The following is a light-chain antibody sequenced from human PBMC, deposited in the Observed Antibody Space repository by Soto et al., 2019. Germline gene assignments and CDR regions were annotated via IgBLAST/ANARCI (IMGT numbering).Light chain of an antibody. CDR2: GAS. CDR1: QSVSSSY. CDR3: KQYGSSDMYT. V-gene: IGKV3-20*01. J-gene: IGKJ2*01. Sequence: EIVLTQSPGTLSLSPEERATLSCRASQSVSSSYLAWYQQKPGQAPRLLIYGASSRATGIPDRFSGSGSGTDFTLTISRLEPEDFAVYYCKQYGSSDMYTFGQGTKLEIK.